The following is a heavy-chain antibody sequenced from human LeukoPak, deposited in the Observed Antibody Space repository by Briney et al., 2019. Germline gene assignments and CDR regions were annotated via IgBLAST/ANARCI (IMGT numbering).Heavy chain of an antibody. J-gene: IGHJ4*02. V-gene: IGHV4-34*01. CDR1: GGSFSGYY. CDR2: INHSGST. CDR3: ARGTGWLRSLYYFDY. Sequence: SETLSLTCAVYGGSFSGYYWSWIRQPPGKGLEWIGEINHSGSTNYNPSLKSRVTISADTSKNQFSLKLSSVTAADTAVYYCARGTGWLRSLYYFDYWGQGTLVTVSS. D-gene: IGHD5-12*01.